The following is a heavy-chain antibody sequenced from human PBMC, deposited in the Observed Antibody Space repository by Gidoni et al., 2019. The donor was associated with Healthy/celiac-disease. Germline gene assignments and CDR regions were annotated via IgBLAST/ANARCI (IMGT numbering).Heavy chain of an antibody. V-gene: IGHV3-49*05. CDR2: IRSKAYGGPT. CDR3: TRVLYYYDSSAGY. CDR1: GFTLGDYA. J-gene: IGHJ4*02. Sequence: EVQLVEPGGGLVKPGRALRLSCTASGFTLGDYAMSWFRQAPGKGLEWVGFIRSKAYGGPTESAASVKGRFTISRDDSKSIAYLQMNSLKTEDTAVYYCTRVLYYYDSSAGYWGQGTLVTVSS. D-gene: IGHD3-22*01.